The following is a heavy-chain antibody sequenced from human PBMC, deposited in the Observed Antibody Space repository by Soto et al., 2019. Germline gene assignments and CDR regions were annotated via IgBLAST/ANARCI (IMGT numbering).Heavy chain of an antibody. J-gene: IGHJ4*02. D-gene: IGHD3-22*01. V-gene: IGHV1-69*12. Sequence: QVQLVQSGAEVKKPGSSVKVSCKASGGTFSSYAFSWVRQAPGQGLEWMGGIIPIFGTADYAQKFQGRVTSTAAEATSAAYRGLSSLRSEDAAVYYCAGGRRPCYYDSSGYPFGYWGQGTLVAVSS. CDR2: IIPIFGTA. CDR3: AGGRRPCYYDSSGYPFGY. CDR1: GGTFSSYA.